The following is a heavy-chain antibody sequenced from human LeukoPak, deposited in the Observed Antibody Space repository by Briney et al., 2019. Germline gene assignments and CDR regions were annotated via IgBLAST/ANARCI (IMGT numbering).Heavy chain of an antibody. CDR1: GFIFSSHW. D-gene: IGHD3-16*01. J-gene: IGHJ4*02. Sequence: GGSLRLSCAASGFIFSSHWMHWVRQVPGKGLVWVARIKTDGSVTSYADSVKGRVTISRDNAESTLYLQMNSLRAEDTAVYYCARVPLGAYYFDSWGQGTLVTVSS. CDR2: IKTDGSVT. CDR3: ARVPLGAYYFDS. V-gene: IGHV3-74*01.